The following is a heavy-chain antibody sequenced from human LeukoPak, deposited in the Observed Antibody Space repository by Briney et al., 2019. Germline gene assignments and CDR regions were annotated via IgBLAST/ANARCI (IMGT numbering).Heavy chain of an antibody. CDR3: ARDFYDSTGYYLDY. D-gene: IGHD3-22*01. Sequence: PGGSLRLSCAASGFTFDDHAMHWVRQAPGKGLEWVSLITACGDGTHYADSVKGRFTISRDNNKKSLFLQMDSLRTEDTAFYYCARDFYDSTGYYLDYWGQGTLVAVSS. CDR2: ITACGDGT. V-gene: IGHV3-43*02. CDR1: GFTFDDHA. J-gene: IGHJ4*02.